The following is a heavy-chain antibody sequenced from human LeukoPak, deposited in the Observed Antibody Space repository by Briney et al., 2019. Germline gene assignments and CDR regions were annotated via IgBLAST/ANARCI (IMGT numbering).Heavy chain of an antibody. CDR1: GYTLTELS. J-gene: IGHJ4*02. D-gene: IGHD3-3*01. CDR3: ATGTTIFGVVIMRGPFDY. V-gene: IGHV1-24*01. CDR2: FDPEDGET. Sequence: GASVKVSCKVSGYTLTELSMHWVRQAPGNGLEWMGGFDPEDGETIYEQKFQGRVTMTEDTSTDTAYMELSSLRSEDTAVYYCATGTTIFGVVIMRGPFDYWGQGTLVTVSS.